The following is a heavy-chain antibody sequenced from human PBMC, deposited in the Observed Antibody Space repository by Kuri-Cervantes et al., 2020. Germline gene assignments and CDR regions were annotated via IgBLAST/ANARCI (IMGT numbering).Heavy chain of an antibody. CDR3: ASGNRYSYGYVGY. Sequence: GESLKISCAASGFTFSSYAMHWVRQAPGKGLEWVAVISYDGSNKYYADSVKGRFTISRDNSKNTPYLQMNSLRAEDTAVYYCASGNRYSYGYVGYWGQGTLVTVSS. CDR2: ISYDGSNK. J-gene: IGHJ4*02. D-gene: IGHD5-18*01. CDR1: GFTFSSYA. V-gene: IGHV3-30-3*01.